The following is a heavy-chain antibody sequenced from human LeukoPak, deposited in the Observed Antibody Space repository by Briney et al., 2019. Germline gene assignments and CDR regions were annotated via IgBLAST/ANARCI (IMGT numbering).Heavy chain of an antibody. CDR1: GGSISSSSSIC. CDR2: IYHSGAT. Sequence: PSETLSLTCAVSGGSISSSSSICWTWVRQPPGKGLEWIGEIYHSGATNYNLSLKSRVTMLLDKSKNRFSLKLNSVTAADTAVYYCARNGGNSDYDYWGQGTLVTVSA. D-gene: IGHD4-23*01. CDR3: ARNGGNSDYDY. V-gene: IGHV4-4*02. J-gene: IGHJ4*02.